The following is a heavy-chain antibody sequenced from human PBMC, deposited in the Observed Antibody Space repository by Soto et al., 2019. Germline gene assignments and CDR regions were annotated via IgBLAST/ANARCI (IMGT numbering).Heavy chain of an antibody. CDR3: ARGSSRVRFWSGYSHDY. V-gene: IGHV4-34*01. D-gene: IGHD3-3*01. Sequence: SETLSLTCAVYGGSFSGYYWSWIRQPPGKGLEWIGEINHSGSTNYNPSLKSRVTISVDTSKNQFSLKLSSVTAADTAVYYCARGSSRVRFWSGYSHDYWGQGTLVTVSS. CDR1: GGSFSGYY. J-gene: IGHJ4*02. CDR2: INHSGST.